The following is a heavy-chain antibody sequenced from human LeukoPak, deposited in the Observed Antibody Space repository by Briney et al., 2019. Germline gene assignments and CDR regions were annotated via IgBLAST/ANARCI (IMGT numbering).Heavy chain of an antibody. CDR3: ARGHSDYYDSSGYYLY. V-gene: IGHV1-18*01. D-gene: IGHD3-22*01. Sequence: GASVKVSCRASGYTFMSYGITWVRQAPGQGLEWMGWISAYNGNTNYAQKLQGRVTMTTDTSTSTAYMELRSLRSDDTAVYYCARGHSDYYDSSGYYLYWGQGTLVTVSP. J-gene: IGHJ4*02. CDR2: ISAYNGNT. CDR1: GYTFMSYG.